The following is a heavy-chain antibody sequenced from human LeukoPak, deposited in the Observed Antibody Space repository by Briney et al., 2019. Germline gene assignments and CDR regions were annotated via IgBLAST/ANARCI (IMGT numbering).Heavy chain of an antibody. CDR1: GCTFSSYS. CDR2: ISSSSSYI. J-gene: IGHJ5*02. V-gene: IGHV3-21*01. Sequence: GGSLRLSCAASGCTFSSYSMNWVRQARGKGLEWVPSISSSSSYIYYADSVKGRFTISRDNAKNALYLQMNSLRAEDTAVYYCARDTADVKFDPWGQGTLVTVSS. CDR3: ARDTADVKFDP.